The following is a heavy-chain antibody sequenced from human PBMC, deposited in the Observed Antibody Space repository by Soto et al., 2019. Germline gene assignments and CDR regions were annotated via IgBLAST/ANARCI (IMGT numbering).Heavy chain of an antibody. CDR1: GFSLSTPGAG. CDR2: IYWNDDR. Sequence: QITLKESGPTLVKPTQVLTLTCSFSGFSLSTPGAGVGWVRQPQGKALEWLALIYWNDDRQNSPSLKTRLTTRKDTSKTQEVLTLTNMDPVDTGTYFCAHTQLTTGANAFDVWGQGTIVTVSS. CDR3: AHTQLTTGANAFDV. D-gene: IGHD1-1*01. J-gene: IGHJ3*01. V-gene: IGHV2-5*01.